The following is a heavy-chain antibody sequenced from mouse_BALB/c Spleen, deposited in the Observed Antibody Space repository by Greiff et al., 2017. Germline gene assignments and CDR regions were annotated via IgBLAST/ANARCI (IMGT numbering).Heavy chain of an antibody. J-gene: IGHJ2*01. CDR2: ISYSGST. Sequence: ESGPGLVKPSQSLSLTCTVTGYSITSDYAWNWIRQFPGNKLEWMGYISYSGSTSYNPSLKSRISITRDTSKNQFFLQLNSVTTEDTATYYCARRDGYYVENYFDYWGQGTTLTVSS. CDR1: GYSITSDYA. V-gene: IGHV3-2*02. D-gene: IGHD2-3*01. CDR3: ARRDGYYVENYFDY.